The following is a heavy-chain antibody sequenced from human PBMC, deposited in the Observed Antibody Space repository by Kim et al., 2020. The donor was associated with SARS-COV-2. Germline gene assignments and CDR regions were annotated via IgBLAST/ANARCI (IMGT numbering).Heavy chain of an antibody. J-gene: IGHJ4*02. CDR3: AGTGWELDY. V-gene: IGHV3-30*03. Sequence: GGSLRLSCAASGFTFSSYGMHWVRQAPGKGLEWVAVISYDGSNKYYADSVKGRFTISRDNSKNTLYLQMNSLRAEDTAVYYCAGTGWELDYWGQGTLVTVSS. CDR2: ISYDGSNK. D-gene: IGHD1-26*01. CDR1: GFTFSSYG.